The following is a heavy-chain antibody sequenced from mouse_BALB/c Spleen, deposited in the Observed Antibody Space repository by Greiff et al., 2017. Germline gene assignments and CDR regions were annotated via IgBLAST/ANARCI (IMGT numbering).Heavy chain of an antibody. V-gene: IGHV5-6-3*01. CDR1: GFTFSSYG. CDR3: AREGGNYWFAY. CDR2: INSNGGST. J-gene: IGHJ3*01. D-gene: IGHD2-1*01. Sequence: EVQLQESGGGLVQPGGSLKLSCAASGFTFSSYGMSWVRQTPDKRLELVATINSNGGSTYYPDSVKGRFTISRDNAKNTLYLQMSSLKSEDTAMYYCAREGGNYWFAYWGQGTLVTVSA.